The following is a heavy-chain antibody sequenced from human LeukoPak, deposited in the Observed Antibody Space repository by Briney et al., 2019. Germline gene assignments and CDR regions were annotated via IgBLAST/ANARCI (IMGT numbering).Heavy chain of an antibody. CDR3: AKGYGFDSSGSEHYFEN. Sequence: GGSLRLSCAASGFTFSNYGIHWVRQAPGKGLEWVAVISYDGSNKYYAESVKGRFTISRDNSKNTLSLQMNSLRAEDTAVYYCAKGYGFDSSGSEHYFENWGQGILVIVSS. V-gene: IGHV3-30*18. J-gene: IGHJ4*02. D-gene: IGHD3-22*01. CDR1: GFTFSNYG. CDR2: ISYDGSNK.